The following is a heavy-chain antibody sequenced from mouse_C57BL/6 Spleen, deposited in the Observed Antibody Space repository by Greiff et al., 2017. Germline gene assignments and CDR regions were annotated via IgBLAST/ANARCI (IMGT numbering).Heavy chain of an antibody. J-gene: IGHJ2*01. V-gene: IGHV1-26*01. CDR1: GYTFTDYY. CDR3: ARSQLGKVDY. CDR2: INPNNGGT. Sequence: EVQLQQSGPELVKPGASVKISCKASGYTFTDYYMNWVKQSHGKSLEWIGDINPNNGGTSYNQKFKGKATLTVDKSSSTAYMELRSLTSEDSAVYYCARSQLGKVDYWGQGTTLTVSS. D-gene: IGHD4-1*02.